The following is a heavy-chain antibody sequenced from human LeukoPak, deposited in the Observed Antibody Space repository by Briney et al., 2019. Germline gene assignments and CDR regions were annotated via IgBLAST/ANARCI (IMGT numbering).Heavy chain of an antibody. V-gene: IGHV3-21*01. CDR2: ISSSSSYI. Sequence: GESLKISCKGSGYNFSSYSMNWVRQAPGKGLEWVSFISSSSSYIYYADSVKGRFTTSRDNAKNSLYLQMNSLRAEDTAVYYCARDGQWNAFDIWGQGTMVTVPS. CDR3: ARDGQWNAFDI. CDR1: GYNFSSYS. D-gene: IGHD6-19*01. J-gene: IGHJ3*02.